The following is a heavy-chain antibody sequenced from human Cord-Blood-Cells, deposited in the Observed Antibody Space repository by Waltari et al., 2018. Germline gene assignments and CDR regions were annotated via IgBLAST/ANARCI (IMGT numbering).Heavy chain of an antibody. CDR1: GFTFSSSW. V-gene: IGHV3-74*01. Sequence: EVQLVESGGGLVQPGGSLRLSCAASGFTFSSSWMHWVRQATGKGLVWVSRINSDGSSTSYADSVKGRFTISRDNAKNTLYLQMNSLRAEDTAVYYCARDRSNWGLSDAFDIWGQGTMVTVSS. J-gene: IGHJ3*02. D-gene: IGHD7-27*01. CDR3: ARDRSNWGLSDAFDI. CDR2: INSDGSST.